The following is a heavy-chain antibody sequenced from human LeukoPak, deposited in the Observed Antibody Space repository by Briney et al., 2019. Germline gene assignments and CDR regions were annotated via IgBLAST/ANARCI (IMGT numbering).Heavy chain of an antibody. V-gene: IGHV1-2*02. CDR1: GYTFTNFY. CDR2: INPRNGAT. Sequence: VASVKVSCKASGYTFTNFYIHWVRQAPGQGPDWMGYINPRNGATSYSQKFQGRLTFTRDSSISTAYMEVSSLKSDDTALYYCARDPRDTGGSYDSWGQGTLLTVSS. D-gene: IGHD2-8*02. CDR3: ARDPRDTGGSYDS. J-gene: IGHJ5*01.